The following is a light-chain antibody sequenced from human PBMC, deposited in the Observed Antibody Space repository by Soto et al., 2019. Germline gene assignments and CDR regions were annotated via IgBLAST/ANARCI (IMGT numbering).Light chain of an antibody. Sequence: VVLTQSPATLSLSPGERATLSCRTSLSVSVYLDWYQQKPGQAPRLLISDASNRATGIPARFSGSGSGTEFTLTISSLQPEDFATYYCQESYSPLWGTFGQGTKVDI. CDR1: LSVSVY. CDR3: QESYSPLWGT. V-gene: IGKV3-11*01. J-gene: IGKJ1*01. CDR2: DAS.